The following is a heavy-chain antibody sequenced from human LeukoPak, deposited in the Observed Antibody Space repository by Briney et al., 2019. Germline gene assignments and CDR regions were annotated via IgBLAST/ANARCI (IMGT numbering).Heavy chain of an antibody. J-gene: IGHJ6*03. D-gene: IGHD6-19*01. CDR2: INPNSGGT. CDR3: ATVAGTLLYMDV. V-gene: IGHV1-2*02. Sequence: ASVKVSCKASGYTFTGYYMHWVRQAPGQGLEWMGWINPNSGGTNYAQKFQGRVTMTRDTSISTAYMELSRLRSDATAVYYCATVAGTLLYMDVWGKGTTVTVSS. CDR1: GYTFTGYY.